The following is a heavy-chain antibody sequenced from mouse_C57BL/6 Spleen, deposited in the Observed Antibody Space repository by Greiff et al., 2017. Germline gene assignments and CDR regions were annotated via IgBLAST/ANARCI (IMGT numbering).Heavy chain of an antibody. CDR2: INPSSGYN. D-gene: IGHD4-1*01. V-gene: IGHV1-4*01. Sequence: QVQLKESGAELARPGASVKMSCKASGYTFTSYTMHWVKQRPGQGLEWIGYINPSSGYNKYNQKFKDKATLTADKSSSTAYMQLSSLTSEDSAVYYCARSWDDYAMDYWGQGTSVTVSS. CDR3: ARSWDDYAMDY. CDR1: GYTFTSYT. J-gene: IGHJ4*01.